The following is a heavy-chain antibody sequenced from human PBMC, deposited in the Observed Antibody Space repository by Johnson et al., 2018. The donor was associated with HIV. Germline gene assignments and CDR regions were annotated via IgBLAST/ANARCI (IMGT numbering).Heavy chain of an antibody. CDR2: INWNGCST. J-gene: IGHJ3*02. Sequence: VQLVESGGGLVKPGGSLRLSCAASGFTFSDYYMSWIRQAPGKGLEWVSGINWNGCSTGYADSVKGRFTISRENAKNSLYLQLNSLRAGDTALYYCARGSYDGDAFDIWGQGTMVTVSS. V-gene: IGHV3-20*04. CDR1: GFTFSDYY. CDR3: ARGSYDGDAFDI. D-gene: IGHD1-26*01.